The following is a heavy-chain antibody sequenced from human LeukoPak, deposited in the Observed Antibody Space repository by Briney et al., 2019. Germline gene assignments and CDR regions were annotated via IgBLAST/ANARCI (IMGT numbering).Heavy chain of an antibody. CDR2: INHSGST. V-gene: IGHV4-34*01. J-gene: IGHJ4*02. CDR1: GGSFSGYY. D-gene: IGHD1-14*01. CDR3: ASPLYNGYHPWGY. Sequence: PSETLSLTCAVYGGSFSGYYWSWIRQPPGKGLEWIGEINHSGSTNYNPSLKSRVTISVDTSKNQFSLKLSSVTAADTAVYYCASPLYNGYHPWGYWGQGTLVTVSS.